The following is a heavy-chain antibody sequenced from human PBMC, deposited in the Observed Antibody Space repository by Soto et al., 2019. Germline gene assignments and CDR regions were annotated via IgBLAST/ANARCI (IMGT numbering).Heavy chain of an antibody. Sequence: QVQLQESGPGLVKPSQTLSLTCTVSGGSLSSGDYFWNWIRHHPGKGLEWIGYIYYSWSTCYNTSLKSRVTISVDTSSNEFALKLSAVTVADTAVYSGGRAPLTTIFVAYGMDVWGQGTTVTVSS. CDR3: GRAPLTTIFVAYGMDV. CDR1: GGSLSSGDYF. D-gene: IGHD3-3*02. CDR2: IYYSWST. V-gene: IGHV4-31*03. J-gene: IGHJ6*02.